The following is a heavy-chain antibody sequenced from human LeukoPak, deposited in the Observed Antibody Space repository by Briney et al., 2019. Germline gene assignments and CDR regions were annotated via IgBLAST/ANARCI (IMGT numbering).Heavy chain of an antibody. D-gene: IGHD2-21*02. J-gene: IGHJ4*02. V-gene: IGHV4-59*01. CDR2: IYYSGST. CDR1: GGSISSYY. CDR3: AREAYCGGDCYSGFDY. Sequence: SETLSLTCTVSGGSISSYYWSWIRQPPGKGLEWIGYIYYSGSTNYNPSLKSRVTISVDTSKNQFSLKLSSVTAADTAVYYCAREAYCGGDCYSGFDYWGQGTLVTVSS.